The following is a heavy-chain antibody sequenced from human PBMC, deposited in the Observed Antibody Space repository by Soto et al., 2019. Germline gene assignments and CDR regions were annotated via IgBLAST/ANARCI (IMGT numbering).Heavy chain of an antibody. CDR1: GGSISSYY. D-gene: IGHD3-10*01. V-gene: IGHV4-59*01. CDR3: ARLYYVSGRPLMDV. Sequence: SETLSLTCTVSGGSISSYYWSWIRQPPGKGLEWIGYIYYSGSTKYNPSLKSRVTISVDTSKNQFSLKVGSLNAADSAVYYCARLYYVSGRPLMDVWGQGITVTVSS. CDR2: IYYSGST. J-gene: IGHJ6*02.